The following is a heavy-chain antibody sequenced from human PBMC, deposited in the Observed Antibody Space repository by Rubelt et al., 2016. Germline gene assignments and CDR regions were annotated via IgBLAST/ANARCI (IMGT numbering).Heavy chain of an antibody. J-gene: IGHJ4*02. CDR1: GFTFSSYS. D-gene: IGHD5-24*01. CDR3: ARSIRWLQF. Sequence: EVQLVESGGGLVQPGGSLRLSCAASGFTFSSYSMNWVRQAPGKGLEWVSYISSSSSTIYYADSVKGRFTISRDNAKNSLYLQMNSLRAEDTAVYYCARSIRWLQFWGQGTLVTVSS. CDR2: ISSSSSTI. V-gene: IGHV3-48*04.